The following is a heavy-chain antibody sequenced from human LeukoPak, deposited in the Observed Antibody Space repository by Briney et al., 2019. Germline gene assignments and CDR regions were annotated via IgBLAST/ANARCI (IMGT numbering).Heavy chain of an antibody. D-gene: IGHD6-19*01. CDR2: INPSGGST. CDR1: GYTFTRYY. Sequence: ASVKVSCKASGYTFTRYYMHWVRQAPGQGLEWMGIINPSGGSTNYAQKFQGRVTMTTDTSTSTAYMELRSLRSDDTAVYYCARDGSGSDYNWFDPWGQGTLVTVSS. J-gene: IGHJ5*02. V-gene: IGHV1-46*01. CDR3: ARDGSGSDYNWFDP.